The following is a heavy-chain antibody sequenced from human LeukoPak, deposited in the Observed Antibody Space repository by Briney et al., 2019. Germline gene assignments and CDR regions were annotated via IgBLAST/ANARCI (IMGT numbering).Heavy chain of an antibody. CDR3: ARVLSGSFHY. CDR2: IYSGGST. V-gene: IGHV3-53*01. CDR1: GFTVSSNY. D-gene: IGHD1-26*01. Sequence: GGSPRLSCAASGFTVSSNYMSWVRQAPGKGLEWVSVIYSGGSTYYADSVKGRFTISRDNSKNTLYLQVNSLRAGDTAVYYCARVLSGSFHYWGQGTLVTVSS. J-gene: IGHJ4*02.